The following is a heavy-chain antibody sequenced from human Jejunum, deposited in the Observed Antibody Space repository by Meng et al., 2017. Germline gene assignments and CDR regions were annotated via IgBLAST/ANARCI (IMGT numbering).Heavy chain of an antibody. Sequence: QVQLQESGPGLVTPSQTLSLTSTVSGDSISSGEYFWSWIRQPPGKGLEWIGYMDYRGSTFYNPSLKSRVTISVDTSKNQFSLKLSSVTAADTAVYFCARGELLWDYWGQGTLVTVSS. D-gene: IGHD2-2*01. CDR2: MDYRGST. V-gene: IGHV4-30-4*01. CDR3: ARGELLWDY. CDR1: GDSISSGEYF. J-gene: IGHJ4*02.